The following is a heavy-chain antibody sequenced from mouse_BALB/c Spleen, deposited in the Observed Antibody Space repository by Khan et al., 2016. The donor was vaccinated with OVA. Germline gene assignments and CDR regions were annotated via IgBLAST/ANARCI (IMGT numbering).Heavy chain of an antibody. CDR3: ARRGYDYGRGALFSY. CDR2: IWSAGST. J-gene: IGHJ3*01. V-gene: IGHV2-2*01. Sequence: QVQLKQSGPGLVQPSQSLSITCTVSGFSLNNYSVHWVRQSPGKGLEWLGVIWSAGSTDYNAAFISRLTISKDNSRSQVFFKINSLQPYDTAICYCARRGYDYGRGALFSYWGQGTLVTVSA. CDR1: GFSLNNYS. D-gene: IGHD2-4*01.